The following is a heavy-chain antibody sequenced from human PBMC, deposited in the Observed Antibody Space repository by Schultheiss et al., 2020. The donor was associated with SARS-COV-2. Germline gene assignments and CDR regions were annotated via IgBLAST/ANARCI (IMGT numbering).Heavy chain of an antibody. V-gene: IGHV3-7*03. Sequence: GESLKISCAASGFTFRNYWMSWVPQAPGKGLEWVANIKQDGSVKHYVDSVRGRFIISRDNAKNSLDLQMNSLRVDDTAVYYCAKEGEEMGTSWGQGTLVTVSS. CDR2: IKQDGSVK. CDR1: GFTFRNYW. CDR3: AKEGEEMGTS. J-gene: IGHJ4*02. D-gene: IGHD3-16*01.